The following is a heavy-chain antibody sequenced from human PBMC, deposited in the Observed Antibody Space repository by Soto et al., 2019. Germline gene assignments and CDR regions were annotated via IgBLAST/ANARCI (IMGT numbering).Heavy chain of an antibody. CDR2: IYHSGST. D-gene: IGHD3-22*01. CDR3: ARVHFYYDSSEPRNWFDP. V-gene: IGHV4-4*02. CDR1: VGSISSSNW. J-gene: IGHJ5*02. Sequence: KPSESLSLTCAVSVGSISSSNWWSCVRRPPGKGLEWIGEIYHSGSTNYNPSLKSRVTISVDKSKNQFSLKLSSVTAADTAVYYCARVHFYYDSSEPRNWFDPWGQGTLVTVSS.